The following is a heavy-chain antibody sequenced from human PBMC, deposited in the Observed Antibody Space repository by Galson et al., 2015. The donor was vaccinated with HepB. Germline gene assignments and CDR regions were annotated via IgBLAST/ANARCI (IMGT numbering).Heavy chain of an antibody. D-gene: IGHD6-13*01. CDR2: ISYDGSNK. Sequence: SLRLSCAASGFTFSSYAMHWVRQAPGKGLEWVAVISYDGSNKYYADSVKGRFTISRDNSKDTLYLQMNSLRAEDTAVYYCARDWVPGIAAAGQYFQHWGQGTLVTVSS. CDR3: ARDWVPGIAAAGQYFQH. V-gene: IGHV3-30*04. J-gene: IGHJ1*01. CDR1: GFTFSSYA.